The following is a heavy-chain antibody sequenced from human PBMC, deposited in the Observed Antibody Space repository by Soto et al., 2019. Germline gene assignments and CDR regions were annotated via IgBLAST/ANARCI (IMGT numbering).Heavy chain of an antibody. J-gene: IGHJ3*02. V-gene: IGHV3-21*01. CDR1: GFTFSSYS. CDR3: ARDYSPDYGDFLHDSFDI. Sequence: EVQLVESGGGLVKPGGSLRLSCAASGFTFSSYSMNWVRHAPGKGLEWVSSISSSSSYIYYADSVKGRFTISRDNAKNSMNLQMNSLRAEDTAVYYCARDYSPDYGDFLHDSFDIWGQGTMVTVSS. D-gene: IGHD4-17*01. CDR2: ISSSSSYI.